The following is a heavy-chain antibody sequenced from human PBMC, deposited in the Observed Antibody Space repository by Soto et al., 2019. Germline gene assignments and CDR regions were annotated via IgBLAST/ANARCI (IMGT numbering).Heavy chain of an antibody. Sequence: PGGSLRLSCAASGFNFSNHWMHWVRQRPGEGLVWVSRITSDGKSKAYADSVKGLVTSSSDNAENSLDLQRNSLRAEDTALYYGAISQDRGGRTTFIYWGQGTQVTVSS. V-gene: IGHV3-74*01. CDR2: ITSDGKSK. CDR3: AISQDRGGRTTFIY. J-gene: IGHJ4*02. D-gene: IGHD3-16*01. CDR1: GFNFSNHW.